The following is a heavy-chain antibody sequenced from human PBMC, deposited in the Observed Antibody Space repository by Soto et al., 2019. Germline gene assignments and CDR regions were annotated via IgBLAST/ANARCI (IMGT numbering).Heavy chain of an antibody. J-gene: IGHJ4*02. D-gene: IGHD6-13*01. CDR3: ASRPYSSSWYLTYYFDY. V-gene: IGHV4-34*01. CDR2: INHSGST. CDR1: GGSFSGYY. Sequence: LSLTCAVYGGSFSGYYWSWIRQPPGKGLEWIGEINHSGSTNYNPSLKSRVTISVDTSKNQFSLKLSSVTAADTAVYYCASRPYSSSWYLTYYFDYWGQGTLVTVSS.